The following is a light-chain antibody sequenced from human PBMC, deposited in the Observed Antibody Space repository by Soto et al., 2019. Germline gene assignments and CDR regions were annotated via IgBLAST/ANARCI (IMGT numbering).Light chain of an antibody. CDR1: QGISSY. Sequence: IQLTQSPSSLSASLGDRATITCGASQGISSYLAWYQQKPGKAPNLLIYDASTLHSGVPSRFRGAGSGTDFTLTISSLQPEEFETYYCQQVNVSPSTCGGGTKVDIK. J-gene: IGKJ4*01. CDR3: QQVNVSPST. CDR2: DAS. V-gene: IGKV1-9*01.